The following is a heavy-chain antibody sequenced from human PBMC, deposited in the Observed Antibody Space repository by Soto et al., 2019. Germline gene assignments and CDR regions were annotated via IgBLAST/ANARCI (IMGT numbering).Heavy chain of an antibody. V-gene: IGHV1-3*01. CDR1: GYTFTRYT. J-gene: IGHJ5*02. CDR3: ARGIATGQLDP. Sequence: GASVKVSCKASGYTFTRYTMNWVRQAPGQRLEWMGWTNPDNGNTKSSQKFQDRVIITRDTSASTAYMDLSSLRSEDTAVYYCARGIATGQLDPWGQGTLVTVFS. D-gene: IGHD2-15*01. CDR2: TNPDNGNT.